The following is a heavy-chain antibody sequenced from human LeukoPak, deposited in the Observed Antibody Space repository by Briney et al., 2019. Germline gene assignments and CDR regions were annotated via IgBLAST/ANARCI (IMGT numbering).Heavy chain of an antibody. CDR1: GLTFSNAW. CDR2: IKRKTDGETT. D-gene: IGHD2-2*01. V-gene: IGHV3-15*01. Sequence: PGGSLRLSCAASGLTFSNAWMSWVRQAPGEGLEWVGRIKRKTDGETTEYVAPVKGRFTISRDDSKNTLYLQMNSLSAEDTAVYYCAKAETSGGANCYALDYWGQGTLVTVSS. J-gene: IGHJ4*02. CDR3: AKAETSGGANCYALDY.